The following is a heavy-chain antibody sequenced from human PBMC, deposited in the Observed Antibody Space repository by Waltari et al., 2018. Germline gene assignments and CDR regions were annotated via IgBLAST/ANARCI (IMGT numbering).Heavy chain of an antibody. CDR1: GGPISSGSYY. J-gene: IGHJ2*01. CDR2: IYTSGST. V-gene: IGHV4-61*02. Sequence: QVQLQESGPGLVKPSQTLSLTCTVSGGPISSGSYYWSWIGQPAGKGLEWIGRIYTSGSTNYNPSLKSRVTISVDTSKNQFSLKLSSVTAADTAVYYCARDDDSYGYSGTYWYFDLWGRGTLVTVSS. CDR3: ARDDDSYGYSGTYWYFDL. D-gene: IGHD5-18*01.